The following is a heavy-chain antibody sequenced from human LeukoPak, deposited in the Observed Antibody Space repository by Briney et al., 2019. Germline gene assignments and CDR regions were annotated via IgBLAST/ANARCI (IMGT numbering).Heavy chain of an antibody. CDR2: IIPIFGIA. CDR1: GGTFSSYA. V-gene: IGHV1-69*04. Sequence: ASVKVSCKASGGTFSSYAISWVRQAPGQGLEWMGRIIPIFGIANYAQKFQGRATITADKSTSTAYMELSSLRSEDTAVCYCATLKNERWPELFCWGQGTLVTVSS. CDR3: ATLKNERWPELFC. D-gene: IGHD5-24*01. J-gene: IGHJ4*02.